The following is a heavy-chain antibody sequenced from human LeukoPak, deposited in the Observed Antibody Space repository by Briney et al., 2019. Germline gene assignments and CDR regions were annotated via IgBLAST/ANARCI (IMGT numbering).Heavy chain of an antibody. Sequence: GGSLRLSCTASGFSFSGHWMHWARQLPGKGLVWVSRISPTGSTTSYADSVKDRFTISRDNAKNSLYLQMNSLRAEDTAVYYCAVGRREYYFDYWGQGTLVTVSS. V-gene: IGHV3-74*01. CDR2: ISPTGSTT. CDR1: GFSFSGHW. D-gene: IGHD1-1*01. CDR3: AVGRREYYFDY. J-gene: IGHJ4*02.